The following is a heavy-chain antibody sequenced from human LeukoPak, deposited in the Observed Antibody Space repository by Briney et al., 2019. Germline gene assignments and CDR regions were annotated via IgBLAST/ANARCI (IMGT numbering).Heavy chain of an antibody. CDR2: MYNSGST. CDR1: GGSIRGCY. D-gene: IGHD4-17*01. Sequence: SSETLSLTCTVSGGSIRGCYWSWIRQPRGKGREWMAYMYNSGSTNYTPSLKSRVTISIDTSKNHFSLKLSSLTAADTAIYYCARGIESYGDYGYWGQGILVTVSS. CDR3: ARGIESYGDYGY. V-gene: IGHV4-59*01. J-gene: IGHJ4*02.